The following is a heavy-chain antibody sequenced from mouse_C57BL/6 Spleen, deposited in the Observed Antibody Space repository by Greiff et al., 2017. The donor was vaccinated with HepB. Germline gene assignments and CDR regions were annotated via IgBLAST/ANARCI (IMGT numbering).Heavy chain of an antibody. CDR1: GYTFTSYW. D-gene: IGHD1-1*01. CDR3: ARSPSYYYGSSYYAMDY. CDR2: IDPSDSYT. Sequence: VQLQQPGAELVKPGASVKLSCKASGYTFTSYWMQWVKQRPGQGLEWIGEIDPSDSYTNYNQKFKGKATLTVDTSSSTAYMQLSSLTSEDSAVYYCARSPSYYYGSSYYAMDYWGQGTSVTVSS. V-gene: IGHV1-50*01. J-gene: IGHJ4*01.